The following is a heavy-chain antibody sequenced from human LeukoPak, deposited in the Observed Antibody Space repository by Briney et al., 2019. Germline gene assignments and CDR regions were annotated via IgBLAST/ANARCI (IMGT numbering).Heavy chain of an antibody. V-gene: IGHV3-74*01. CDR3: ARDSSSYYYYYYMDV. CDR2: INSDGINT. D-gene: IGHD6-6*01. Sequence: GGSLRLSCAASGFTFSNYWMHWVRQAPGKGLVWVSRINSDGINTSYADSVKGRFTISRDNAKNTLYLQMNSLRAEDTAVYYCARDSSSYYYYYYMDVWGKGTTVTVSS. J-gene: IGHJ6*03. CDR1: GFTFSNYW.